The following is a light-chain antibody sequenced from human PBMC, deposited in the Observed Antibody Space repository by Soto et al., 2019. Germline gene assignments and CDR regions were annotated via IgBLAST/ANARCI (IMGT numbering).Light chain of an antibody. J-gene: IGKJ1*01. Sequence: DIQMTQSPSTLSGSVGDRVTITCRASQTISSWLAWYQKKPGKDPKLLIYKASTLKSGVPSRFSGSGSGTEFTLTISRLQTDDFATYYCQHYNSYSEAFGQGTKVDIK. CDR1: QTISSW. V-gene: IGKV1-5*03. CDR2: KAS. CDR3: QHYNSYSEA.